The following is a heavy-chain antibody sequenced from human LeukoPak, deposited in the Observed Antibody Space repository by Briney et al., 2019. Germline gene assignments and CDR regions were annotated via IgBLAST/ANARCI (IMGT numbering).Heavy chain of an antibody. CDR1: GFTIDDYA. CDR2: ISWNSGNI. D-gene: IGHD3-10*01. CDR3: AKDPNPGYGSAAFDY. J-gene: IGHJ4*02. V-gene: IGHV3-9*01. Sequence: GRSLRLSCEGSGFTIDDYAMHWVRQAPGKGLEWVSGISWNSGNIAYADSVKGRFTISRDNAENSLYLRMNSLRAEDTAFYYCAKDPNPGYGSAAFDYWGQGTLVTVSS.